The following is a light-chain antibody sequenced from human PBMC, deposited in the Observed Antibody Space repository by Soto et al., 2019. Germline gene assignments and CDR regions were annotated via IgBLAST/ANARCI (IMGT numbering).Light chain of an antibody. CDR3: SSYSISTAYL. Sequence: QSVLTQPASVSGSPGQSIASSGTGTSSDGGGYDYVSWYQLHPGKAPKLMVFEVSNRPSGVSYRFSGSKSGNTASLTISGLQAEDEADYFCSSYSISTAYLFGTGTKVTVL. V-gene: IGLV2-14*01. CDR1: SSDGGGYDY. J-gene: IGLJ1*01. CDR2: EVS.